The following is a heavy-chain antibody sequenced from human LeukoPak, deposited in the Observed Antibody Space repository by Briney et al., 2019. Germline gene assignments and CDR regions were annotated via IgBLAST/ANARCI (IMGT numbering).Heavy chain of an antibody. V-gene: IGHV3-72*01. Sequence: GGSLRLSCAASGFTFSDHYMDWVRQAPAKGLEWVGRIRKKPNSYTTEYAASVKGRFTISRDDSKNSLYLQMNSLITEDTAVYYCARAVTVALDYWGQGTLVTVSS. CDR2: IRKKPNSYTT. J-gene: IGHJ4*02. CDR3: ARAVTVALDY. CDR1: GFTFSDHY. D-gene: IGHD4-23*01.